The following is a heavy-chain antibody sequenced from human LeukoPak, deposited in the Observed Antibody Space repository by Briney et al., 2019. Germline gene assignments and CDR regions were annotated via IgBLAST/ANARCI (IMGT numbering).Heavy chain of an antibody. V-gene: IGHV3-23*01. CDR2: ISGSGGST. CDR3: AKESKKVVDATSYFDY. CDR1: GFTFSSYA. D-gene: IGHD2-15*01. Sequence: PGGSLRLSCAASGFTFSSYAMSWVRQAPGQGLEWVSAISGSGGSTYYADSVKGRFTISRDNSKNTLYMKMNSLRVEDTAVYYCAKESKKVVDATSYFDYWGQGTLVTVSS. J-gene: IGHJ4*02.